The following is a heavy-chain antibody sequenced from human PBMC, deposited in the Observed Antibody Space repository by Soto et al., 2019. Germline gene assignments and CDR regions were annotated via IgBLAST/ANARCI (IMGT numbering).Heavy chain of an antibody. CDR3: AREGPNWNYVGPSGNFDY. CDR2: ISSSSSYI. D-gene: IGHD1-7*01. Sequence: GGSLRLSCAASGFTFSSYSMNWVRQAPGKGLEWVSSISSSSSYIYYADSVKGRFTISRDNAKNSLYLQMNSLRAEDTAVYYCAREGPNWNYVGPSGNFDYWGQGTLVTVSS. V-gene: IGHV3-21*01. CDR1: GFTFSSYS. J-gene: IGHJ4*02.